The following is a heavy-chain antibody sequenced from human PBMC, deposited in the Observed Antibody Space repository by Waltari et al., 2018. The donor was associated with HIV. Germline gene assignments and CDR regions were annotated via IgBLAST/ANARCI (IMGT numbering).Heavy chain of an antibody. Sequence: EVQLVESGGGLVQPGRSLRLSCAASGFTFDDYPMHWVRQNPGKGLEWVSGISWNSGITDYGDSVKGRFTISRDNAKNSLYLQMNSLTVEDTAFYYCAKGGSHLTIFEAWFDSWGQGTLVTVSS. D-gene: IGHD3-3*01. CDR3: AKGGSHLTIFEAWFDS. V-gene: IGHV3-9*01. CDR2: ISWNSGIT. CDR1: GFTFDDYP. J-gene: IGHJ5*01.